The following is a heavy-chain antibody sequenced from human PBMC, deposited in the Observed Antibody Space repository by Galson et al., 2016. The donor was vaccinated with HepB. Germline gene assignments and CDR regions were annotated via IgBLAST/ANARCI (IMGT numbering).Heavy chain of an antibody. CDR3: AREGSGSYYSLAY. CDR1: GFTFSSYG. J-gene: IGHJ4*02. D-gene: IGHD3-10*01. Sequence: SLRLSCSASGFTFSSYGMNWVRQAPGKGLEWVSHITNSDTVYYGDSLKGRFTISRDNAKNSLFLQMNSLRDEDTAVYYCAREGSGSYYSLAYWGQGTLVTVSS. V-gene: IGHV3-48*02. CDR2: ITNSDTV.